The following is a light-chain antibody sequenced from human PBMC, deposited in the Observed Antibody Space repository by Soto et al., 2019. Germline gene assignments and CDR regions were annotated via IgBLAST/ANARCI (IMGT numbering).Light chain of an antibody. Sequence: QSVLTQPASVSGSPGQSITISCTGTSSDVGGYNYVSWHQQHPGKVTKLMIYDVSYRPSGVSNRFSGSKSGNTASLTISGLQAEDEADYYCSSYTTSSTYVFGTGTKVTVL. V-gene: IGLV2-14*01. CDR1: SSDVGGYNY. J-gene: IGLJ1*01. CDR3: SSYTTSSTYV. CDR2: DVS.